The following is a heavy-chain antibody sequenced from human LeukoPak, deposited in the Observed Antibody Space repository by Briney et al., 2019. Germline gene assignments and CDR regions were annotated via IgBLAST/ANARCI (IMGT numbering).Heavy chain of an antibody. V-gene: IGHV7-4-1*02. Sequence: ASVKVSCKASGYTFTSYAMNWVRQAPGQGLEWMGWINTNTGNPTYAQGFTGRFVFSLDTSVSTAYLQISSLKAEDTAVYYCAGDCSSTSCYGNFDYWGQGTLVTVSS. CDR3: AGDCSSTSCYGNFDY. D-gene: IGHD2-2*01. CDR1: GYTFTSYA. J-gene: IGHJ4*02. CDR2: INTNTGNP.